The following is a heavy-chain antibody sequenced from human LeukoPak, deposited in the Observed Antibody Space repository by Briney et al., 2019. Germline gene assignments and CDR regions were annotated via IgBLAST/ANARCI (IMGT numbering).Heavy chain of an antibody. CDR2: ISGSGGST. V-gene: IGHV3-23*01. CDR1: GFTFSSYA. J-gene: IGHJ3*02. CDR3: AKSRGCSGGSCYSPHAFDI. Sequence: GGSLRLSCAASGFTFSSYAMSWVRQAPGKGLEWVSAISGSGGSTYYADSVKGRFTISRDNSKNTLYLQMNSLRAEDTAVYYCAKSRGCSGGSCYSPHAFDIWGQGTMVTVSS. D-gene: IGHD2-15*01.